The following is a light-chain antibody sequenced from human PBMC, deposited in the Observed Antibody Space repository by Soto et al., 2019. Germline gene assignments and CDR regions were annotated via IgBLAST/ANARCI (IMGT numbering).Light chain of an antibody. CDR2: DAS. CDR3: QQYDNFVIT. J-gene: IGKJ5*01. CDR1: QDIYIY. V-gene: IGKV1-33*01. Sequence: DIQITQSPSSLSASVGDRVTITCQASQDIYIYLNWYQQKPGKAPRLLIYDASNLETGVPSRFSGSGSGTDFTLTISSLQTEDIATYYCQQYDNFVITFGQGTRLEIK.